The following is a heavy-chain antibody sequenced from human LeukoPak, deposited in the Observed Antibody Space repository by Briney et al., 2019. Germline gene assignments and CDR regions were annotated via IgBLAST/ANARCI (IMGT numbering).Heavy chain of an antibody. CDR1: GFTFSSYA. CDR2: ISYDGSNK. V-gene: IGHV3-30*04. CDR3: ARDQHLAGTFSY. D-gene: IGHD6-13*01. J-gene: IGHJ4*02. Sequence: GRSLRLSFAPSGFTFSSYAMRWVRQAPGKGLEWGAVISYDGSNKYYADSVKGRFTISRDNSKNTLYLQMNSLRAEDTAVYYCARDQHLAGTFSYWGQGTLVTVSS.